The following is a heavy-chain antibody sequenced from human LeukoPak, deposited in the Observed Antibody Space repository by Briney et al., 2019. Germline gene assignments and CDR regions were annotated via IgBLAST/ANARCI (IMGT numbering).Heavy chain of an antibody. CDR3: ARDDNYGIFVNVDY. Sequence: GASVKVSCKASGHTFTSYGISWVRQAPGQGLEWMGWISAYNGNTNYAQKLQGRVTMTTDTSTSTTYMELSSLRSDDTAVYYCARDDNYGIFVNVDYWGQGTLVTVSS. J-gene: IGHJ4*02. V-gene: IGHV1-18*01. D-gene: IGHD4-11*01. CDR1: GHTFTSYG. CDR2: ISAYNGNT.